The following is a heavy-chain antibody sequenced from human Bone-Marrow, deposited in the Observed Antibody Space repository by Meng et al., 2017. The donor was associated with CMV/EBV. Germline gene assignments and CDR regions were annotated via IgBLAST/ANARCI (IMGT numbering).Heavy chain of an antibody. CDR2: IFYNGSA. V-gene: IGHV4-59*01. J-gene: IGHJ4*02. CDR3: ASGIGELWYKG. Sequence: SETLSLTCTVSGGSITTNYYTWIRQPPGKGLEWIGYIFYNGSANYNPSLKSRVTISVHTSKNQFSLRLSSVTAADTAVYYCASGIGELWYKGWGQGTLVTVSS. D-gene: IGHD3-10*01. CDR1: GGSITTNY.